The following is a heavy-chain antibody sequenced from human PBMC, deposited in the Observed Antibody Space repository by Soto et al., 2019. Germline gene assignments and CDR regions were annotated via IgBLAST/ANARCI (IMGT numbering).Heavy chain of an antibody. D-gene: IGHD3-3*01. CDR3: AKNYDFWSGYHYGMDV. CDR2: ISGSGGST. V-gene: IGHV3-23*01. Sequence: GGSLRLSCAASGFTFSSYAMTWVRQAPGKGLEWVSAISGSGGSTYYADSVQGRFTISRDNSKNTLYLQMHSLRAEDTALYYCAKNYDFWSGYHYGMDVWGQGTTVTVSS. CDR1: GFTFSSYA. J-gene: IGHJ6*02.